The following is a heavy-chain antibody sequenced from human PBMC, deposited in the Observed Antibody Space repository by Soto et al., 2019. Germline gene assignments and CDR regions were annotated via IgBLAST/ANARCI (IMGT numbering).Heavy chain of an antibody. D-gene: IGHD4-17*01. Sequence: PSETLSLTCTVSGAPITINYWSWIRQAPGKGLEWIGYIYYSGSTTYNPSLKSRVTMSADTSKDQFTLKLNSVTAADTAVYYCARWTTVTHFDFWGHGTLVTVSS. CDR3: ARWTTVTHFDF. V-gene: IGHV4-59*12. CDR1: GAPITINY. CDR2: IYYSGST. J-gene: IGHJ5*01.